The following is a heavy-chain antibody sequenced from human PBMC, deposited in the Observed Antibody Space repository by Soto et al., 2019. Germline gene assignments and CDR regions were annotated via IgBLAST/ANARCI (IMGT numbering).Heavy chain of an antibody. CDR2: ISSSSSTI. V-gene: IGHV3-48*01. CDR1: GFTFSSYS. J-gene: IGHJ6*02. D-gene: IGHD3-10*01. CDR3: ARDGNYYGSGSYYYYYYGMDV. Sequence: GGSLRLSCAASGFTFSSYSMNWVRQAPGKGLEWVSYISSSSSTIYHADSVKGRFTISRDNAKNSLYLQMNSLRAEDTAVYYCARDGNYYGSGSYYYYYYGMDVWGQGTTVTVSS.